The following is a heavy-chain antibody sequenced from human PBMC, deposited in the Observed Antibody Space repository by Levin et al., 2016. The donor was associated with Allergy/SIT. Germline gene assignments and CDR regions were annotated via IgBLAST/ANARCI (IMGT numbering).Heavy chain of an antibody. D-gene: IGHD3-3*01. J-gene: IGHJ4*02. V-gene: IGHV1-18*01. CDR1: GYTFTSYG. CDR3: ATGEPNTNFDY. Sequence: ASVKVSCKASGYTFTSYGISWVRQAPGQGLEWMGWISAYNGNTNYAQKLQGRVTMTTDTSTSTAYMELSSLRSEDTAVYYCATGEPNTNFDYWGQGTLVTVSS. CDR2: ISAYNGNT.